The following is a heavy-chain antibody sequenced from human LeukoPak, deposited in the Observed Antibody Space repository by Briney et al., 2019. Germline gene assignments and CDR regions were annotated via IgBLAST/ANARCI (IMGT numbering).Heavy chain of an antibody. D-gene: IGHD2-15*01. CDR1: GYTFTSYD. Sequence: GASVKVSCKASGYTFTSYDINWVRQATGQGLEWMGWMNPNSGNTGYAQKFQGRVTMTRNTSISTAYMELSRLRSDDTAVYYCASEPRYCSGGSCYSLDYWGQGTLVTVSS. CDR3: ASEPRYCSGGSCYSLDY. J-gene: IGHJ4*02. V-gene: IGHV1-8*01. CDR2: MNPNSGNT.